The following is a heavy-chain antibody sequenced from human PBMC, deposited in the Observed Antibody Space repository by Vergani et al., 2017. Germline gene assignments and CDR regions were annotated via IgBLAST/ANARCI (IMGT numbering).Heavy chain of an antibody. CDR3: ARAYYDFWSGYYNAFDI. CDR1: GYTFTSYD. V-gene: IGHV1-8*01. Sequence: QVQLVQSGAEVKKPGASVKVSCKASGYTFTSYDINWVRQATGQGLEWMGWMNPNSGNTGYAQKFQGRVTMTRNTSISTAYMELSSLRSEDTAVYYCARAYYDFWSGYYNAFDIWGQGTMVTVSS. D-gene: IGHD3-3*01. CDR2: MNPNSGNT. J-gene: IGHJ3*02.